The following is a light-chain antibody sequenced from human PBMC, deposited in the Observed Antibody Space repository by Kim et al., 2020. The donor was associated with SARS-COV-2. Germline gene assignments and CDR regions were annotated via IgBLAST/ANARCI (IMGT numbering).Light chain of an antibody. V-gene: IGKV3-20*01. CDR1: ESVCVLG. J-gene: IGKJ2*02. CDR2: SVA. Sequence: SPAQRATPSCTTSESVCVLGLASYQQKTAQDPRRLIYSVANRATGIPDRCSSSGSCTDFSLTISRLEPEDFAVYYYHQYGIERPCTFGQGTKLEI. CDR3: HQYGIERPCT.